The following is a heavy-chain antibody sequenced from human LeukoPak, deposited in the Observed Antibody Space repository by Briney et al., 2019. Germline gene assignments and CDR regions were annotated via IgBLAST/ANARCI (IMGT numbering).Heavy chain of an antibody. J-gene: IGHJ4*02. V-gene: IGHV3-7*03. CDR2: IKQDGSEK. D-gene: IGHD3-16*01. CDR1: GFTFGDTW. Sequence: GGSLRPSCAASGFTFGDTWMNWVRQVPGQGLEWVANIKQDGSEKFYVASVKGRFTISRDNGKSSLYLQINSLRAEDTALYYCATSYDMGWLIGYWGQGTLVTVSS. CDR3: ATSYDMGWLIGY.